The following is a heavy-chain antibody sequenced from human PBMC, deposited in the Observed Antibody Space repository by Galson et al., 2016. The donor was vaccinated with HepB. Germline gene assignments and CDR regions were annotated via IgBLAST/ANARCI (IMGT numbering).Heavy chain of an antibody. J-gene: IGHJ4*02. CDR1: GYRFSNYY. CDR3: ARHVASRSPLDY. V-gene: IGHV5-51*01. D-gene: IGHD2-15*01. Sequence: QSGAEVKKPGESLKISCKGSGYRFSNYYIAWVRQTPGKGLEWVGFIFPRDSETRYSPSFRGQVIISADTSLNTAYLQLSSLKASDSAMYFCARHVASRSPLDYWGQGTRVTVSS. CDR2: IFPRDSET.